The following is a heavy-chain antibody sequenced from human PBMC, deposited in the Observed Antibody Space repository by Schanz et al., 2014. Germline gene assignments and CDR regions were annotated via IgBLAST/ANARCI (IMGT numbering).Heavy chain of an antibody. V-gene: IGHV1-2*04. CDR3: ARGSPENMIRGELDY. Sequence: QGQLVQSGPEVKKPGASVKVSCKASGYTFTSYGISWVRQAPGQGLEWMGRINPNSGTTNYAQKFQGWVTMTRDTSISTAYMELSRLRSEDTAVYYCARGSPENMIRGELDYWGQGTLVTVSS. D-gene: IGHD3-10*01. CDR1: GYTFTSYG. J-gene: IGHJ4*02. CDR2: INPNSGTT.